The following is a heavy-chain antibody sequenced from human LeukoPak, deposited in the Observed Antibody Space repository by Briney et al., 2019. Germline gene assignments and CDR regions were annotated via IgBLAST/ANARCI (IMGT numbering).Heavy chain of an antibody. D-gene: IGHD3-22*01. CDR3: ARDRGEGYDSSGGAFDI. CDR1: GFTFSTYA. Sequence: GGSLRLSCAASGFTFSTYAVHWVRQAPGKGLEWVALISYNGNNKYYADSVKGRFTISRDNAKNSLYLQMNSLRAEDTAVYYCARDRGEGYDSSGGAFDIWGQGTMVTVSS. J-gene: IGHJ3*02. V-gene: IGHV3-30-3*01. CDR2: ISYNGNNK.